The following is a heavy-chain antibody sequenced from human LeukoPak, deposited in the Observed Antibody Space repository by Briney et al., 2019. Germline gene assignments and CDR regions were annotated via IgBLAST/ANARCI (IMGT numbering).Heavy chain of an antibody. CDR2: IYYSGST. CDR3: ARGPYYSGSHSFDY. CDR1: GGSISSYY. V-gene: IGHV4-59*08. Sequence: PSETLSLTCTVSGGSISSYYWSWIRQPPGKGLEWIVYIYYSGSTYYNPSLKSRVTISVDTSKNQFSLKLSSVTAADTAVYYCARGPYYSGSHSFDYWGQGTLVTVSS. J-gene: IGHJ4*02. D-gene: IGHD1-26*01.